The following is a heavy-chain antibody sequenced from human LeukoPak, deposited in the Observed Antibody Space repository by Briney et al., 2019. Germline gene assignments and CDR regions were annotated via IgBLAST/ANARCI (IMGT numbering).Heavy chain of an antibody. V-gene: IGHV1-2*02. J-gene: IGHJ4*02. CDR1: GYTLTDNH. D-gene: IGHD1-14*01. Sequence: ASVKVSCKASGYTLTDNHLYWVRQAPGQGLEWMGWIDPNSGVTNFAQNFQGRLTMTRDTSINTAYMELSSLRSEDTAVYYCARVAEPGLFDYWGQGTLVTVSS. CDR3: ARVAEPGLFDY. CDR2: IDPNSGVT.